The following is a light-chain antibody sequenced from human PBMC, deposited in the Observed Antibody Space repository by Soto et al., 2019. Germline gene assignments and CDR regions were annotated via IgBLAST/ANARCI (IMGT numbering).Light chain of an antibody. CDR3: QQYGSSPYT. J-gene: IGKJ2*01. CDR2: GAS. V-gene: IGKV3-20*01. CDR1: QSINNNY. Sequence: EILLTQSPGTLSLSPGERATLSCRASQSINNNYLAWYQQKPGQAPRLLIYGASSRATGIPDRFSGSGSGTDFTLTISRLEPEDFAVYYCQQYGSSPYTFGQGTKLEIK.